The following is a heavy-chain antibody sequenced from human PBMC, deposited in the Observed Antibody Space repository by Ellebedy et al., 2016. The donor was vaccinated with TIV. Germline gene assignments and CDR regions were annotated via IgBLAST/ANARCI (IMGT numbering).Heavy chain of an antibody. D-gene: IGHD6-19*01. CDR2: VSGNGENT. CDR1: GLAFSTYA. J-gene: IGHJ4*02. CDR3: AKVLPTSRTVAGLFDY. Sequence: GESLKISCAASGLAFSTYAMSWVRQPPGKGLEWVSAVSGNGENTFYADPVKGRFTVSRDNSKNTLYMQMNSLRDDDTAVYYCAKVLPTSRTVAGLFDYWGQGTLVTVSP. V-gene: IGHV3-23*01.